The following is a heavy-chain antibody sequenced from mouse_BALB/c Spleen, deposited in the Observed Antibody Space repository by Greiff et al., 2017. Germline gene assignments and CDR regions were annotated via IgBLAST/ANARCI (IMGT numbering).Heavy chain of an antibody. D-gene: IGHD5-5*01. CDR3: ARGSTSRFAY. CDR1: GYTFTSYN. J-gene: IGHJ3*01. Sequence: QVQLQQPGAELVKPGASVKMSCKASGYTFTSYNMHWVKQTPGQGLEWIGAIYPGNGDTSYNQKFKGKATLTADKSSSTAYMQLSSLTSEDSAVYYCARGSTSRFAYWGQGTLVTVSA. V-gene: IGHV1-12*01. CDR2: IYPGNGDT.